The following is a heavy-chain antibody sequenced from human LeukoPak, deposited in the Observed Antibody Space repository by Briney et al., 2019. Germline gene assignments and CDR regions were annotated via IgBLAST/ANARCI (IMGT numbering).Heavy chain of an antibody. V-gene: IGHV1-69*04. CDR1: GGTFSSYA. D-gene: IGHD3-16*01. CDR3: ARDGGAYVQWFDP. CDR2: IIPILGIA. Sequence: SVKVSCTASGGTFSSYAISWVRQAPGQGLEWMGRIIPILGIANYAQKFQGRVTITADKSTSTAYMELSSLRSEDTAVYYCARDGGAYVQWFDPWGQGTLVTVSS. J-gene: IGHJ5*02.